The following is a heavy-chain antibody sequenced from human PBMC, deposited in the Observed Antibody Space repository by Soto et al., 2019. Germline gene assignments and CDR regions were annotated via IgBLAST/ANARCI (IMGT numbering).Heavy chain of an antibody. Sequence: QVQLVQSGAEVKKPGASVKVSCKASGYTFTSYGISWVRQAPGQGLEWMGWISAYNGNTNYAQKLQGRGTMTTDTATSTAYMELRSLSSDDTAVYYCARSPRQQLVLVVDWFDPWGQGTLVTVSS. D-gene: IGHD6-13*01. CDR2: ISAYNGNT. CDR3: ARSPRQQLVLVVDWFDP. V-gene: IGHV1-18*01. CDR1: GYTFTSYG. J-gene: IGHJ5*02.